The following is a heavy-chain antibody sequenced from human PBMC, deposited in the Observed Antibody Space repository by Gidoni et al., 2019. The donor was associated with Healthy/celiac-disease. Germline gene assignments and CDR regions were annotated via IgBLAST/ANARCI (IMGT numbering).Heavy chain of an antibody. Sequence: IGYIYYSGSTYYNPSLKSRVTISVDTSKNQFSLKLSSVTAADTAVYYCARDPTTVGGTDYWGQGTLVTVSS. V-gene: IGHV4-31*02. D-gene: IGHD4-17*01. CDR2: IYYSGST. J-gene: IGHJ4*02. CDR3: ARDPTTVGGTDY.